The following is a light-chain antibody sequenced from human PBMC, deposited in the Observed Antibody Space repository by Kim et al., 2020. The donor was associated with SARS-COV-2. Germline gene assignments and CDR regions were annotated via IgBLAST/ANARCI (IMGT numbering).Light chain of an antibody. CDR1: QSISSY. CDR3: QQSYSTHLT. CDR2: AAS. V-gene: IGKV1-39*01. Sequence: SSSVGYRVTIPCRASQSISSYLNWYQQKPGKAPKLLIYAASSLQSGVPSRFSGSGSGTDFTLTISSLQPEDFATYYCQQSYSTHLTFGGGTKVEI. J-gene: IGKJ4*01.